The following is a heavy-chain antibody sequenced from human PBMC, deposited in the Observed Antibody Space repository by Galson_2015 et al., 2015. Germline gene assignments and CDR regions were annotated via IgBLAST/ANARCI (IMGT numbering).Heavy chain of an antibody. CDR1: GFTFSTYA. D-gene: IGHD6-19*01. CDR2: ISSSSSTI. J-gene: IGHJ4*02. V-gene: IGHV3-48*01. Sequence: SLRLSCAASGFTFSTYAMNWVRQAPGKGLEWVSYISSSSSTISYADSVRGRFTISRDNSKNTLYLQMNSLRADDTAVYYCARDPQDNSGWSCYFDYWGQGTLVTVSS. CDR3: ARDPQDNSGWSCYFDY.